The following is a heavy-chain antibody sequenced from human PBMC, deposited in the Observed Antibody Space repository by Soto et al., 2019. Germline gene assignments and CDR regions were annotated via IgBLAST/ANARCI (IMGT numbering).Heavy chain of an antibody. Sequence: GESLKISCKGSGYSSTTYWIAWVRQMPGKGLEWMGIIYPGDSDTTYSPSFQGQVTISADKSSNTAYLQWNSLKASDTAMYYCVAAGGADNYCMDVWGQGTTVTVS. D-gene: IGHD3-10*01. J-gene: IGHJ6*02. CDR3: VAAGGADNYCMDV. V-gene: IGHV5-51*01. CDR2: IYPGDSDT. CDR1: GYSSTTYW.